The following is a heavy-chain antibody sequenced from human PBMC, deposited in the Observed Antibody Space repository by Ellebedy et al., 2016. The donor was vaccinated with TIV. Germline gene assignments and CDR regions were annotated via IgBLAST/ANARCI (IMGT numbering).Heavy chain of an antibody. CDR2: IKQDGSQK. CDR1: GFTFSTYW. CDR3: ARDKIEGPTHYDY. J-gene: IGHJ4*02. V-gene: IGHV3-7*01. Sequence: GESLKISCVASGFTFSTYWMTWVRQAPGKGLEWVANIKQDGSQKYYVDSVKDRFTISRDNAKNSLDLQMNSLRAEDTAVYYCARDKIEGPTHYDYWGQGILVTVSS. D-gene: IGHD1-26*01.